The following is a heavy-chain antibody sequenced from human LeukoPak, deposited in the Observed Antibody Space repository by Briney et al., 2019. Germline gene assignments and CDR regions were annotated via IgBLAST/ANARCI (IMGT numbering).Heavy chain of an antibody. CDR1: GGTFSSYA. D-gene: IGHD3-22*01. V-gene: IGHV1-69*13. Sequence: SVKVSCKASGGTFSSYAISWVRQAPGQGLEWMGGIIPIFGTANYAQKFQGRVTITADESTSTAYMELSSLRSEDTAVYYCARDSDRGRVIYNYFDYWGQGTLVTVSS. CDR2: IIPIFGTA. J-gene: IGHJ4*02. CDR3: ARDSDRGRVIYNYFDY.